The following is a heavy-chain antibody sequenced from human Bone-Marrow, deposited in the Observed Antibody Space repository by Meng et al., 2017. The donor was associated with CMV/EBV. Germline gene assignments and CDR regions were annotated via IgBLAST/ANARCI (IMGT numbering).Heavy chain of an antibody. V-gene: IGHV4-59*12. CDR3: ARDTEYCSSTSCQNWFDP. D-gene: IGHD2-2*01. Sequence: SETLSLTCTVSGGSISSYYWSWIRQPPGKGLEWIGYIYYSGSTNYNPSLKSRVTISVDTSKNQFSLKLSSVTAADTAVYYCARDTEYCSSTSCQNWFDPFGQGTLVTVSS. CDR2: IYYSGST. J-gene: IGHJ5*02. CDR1: GGSISSYY.